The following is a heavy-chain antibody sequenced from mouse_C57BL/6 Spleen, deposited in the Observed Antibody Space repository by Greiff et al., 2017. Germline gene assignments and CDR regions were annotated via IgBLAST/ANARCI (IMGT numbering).Heavy chain of an antibody. D-gene: IGHD1-1*01. CDR1: GYTFTDYY. CDR3: ARDYGSSPC. J-gene: IGHJ2*01. V-gene: IGHV1-26*01. CDR2: INPNNGGT. Sequence: VQLQQSGPELVKPGASVKISCKASGYTFTDYYMNWVKQSHGKSLEWIGDINPNNGGTSYNQKFKGKATLTVDKSSSTAYMELRSLTSEDSAVYYCARDYGSSPCWGQGTTLTVSS.